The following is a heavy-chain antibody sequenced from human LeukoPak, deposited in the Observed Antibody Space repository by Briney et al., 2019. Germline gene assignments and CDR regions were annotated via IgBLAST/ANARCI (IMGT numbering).Heavy chain of an antibody. CDR3: ASPQYYFDY. CDR2: ISSSGSTT. V-gene: IGHV3-48*03. CDR1: GFTFSTYE. D-gene: IGHD5-24*01. J-gene: IGHJ4*02. Sequence: PGGSLRLSCAASGFTFSTYEMNWVRQAPGKGLEWVSHISSSGSTTYYADSVKGRFTISRDNAKNSLYLQMNSLRAEDTAVYYCASPQYYFDYWSQGTLVTVS.